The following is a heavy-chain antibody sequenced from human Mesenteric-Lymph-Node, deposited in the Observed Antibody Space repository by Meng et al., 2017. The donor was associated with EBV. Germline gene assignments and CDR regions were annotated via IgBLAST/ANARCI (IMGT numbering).Heavy chain of an antibody. CDR2: INHSGST. J-gene: IGHJ4*02. V-gene: IGHV4-34*01. Sequence: QGPLPQWGAGLLQPSATLSLPCAAYGGSFSGYYWSWIRQPPGKGLEWIGEINHSGSTNYNPSLKSRVTISVDTSKNQFSLKLSSVTAADTAVYYCARVFPDLDYWGQGTLVTVSS. CDR1: GGSFSGYY. CDR3: ARVFPDLDY.